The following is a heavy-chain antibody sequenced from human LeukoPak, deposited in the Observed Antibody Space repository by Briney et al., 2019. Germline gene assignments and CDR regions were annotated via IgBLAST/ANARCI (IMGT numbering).Heavy chain of an antibody. CDR3: ARYTGSFTPLDY. V-gene: IGHV5-51*01. Sequence: GESLKISCEGSGSFFNTYWVAWVGQTPGKGLEWMGIISPDDSYTRYSPSFAGHITISADKSISTAYLQWTSLKASDSAMYYCARYTGSFTPLDYWGQGTLVTVSS. J-gene: IGHJ4*02. D-gene: IGHD3-10*01. CDR2: ISPDDSYT. CDR1: GSFFNTYW.